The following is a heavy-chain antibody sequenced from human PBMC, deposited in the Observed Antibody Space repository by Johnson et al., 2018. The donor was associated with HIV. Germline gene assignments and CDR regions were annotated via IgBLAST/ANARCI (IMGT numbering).Heavy chain of an antibody. CDR1: GFTFSDHW. D-gene: IGHD3-22*01. J-gene: IGHJ3*02. V-gene: IGHV3-74*02. CDR2: INGDGSRT. Sequence: VQLVESGGGLVQPGGSLRLSCGASGFTFSDHWMQWVRQAPGKGLVWVSRINGDGSRTSYADSVKGRFTISRDNAKNTLYLQMNSLSAEDTAVYYCARGMSSGPWAGGDAFDIWGQGTMVTVSS. CDR3: ARGMSSGPWAGGDAFDI.